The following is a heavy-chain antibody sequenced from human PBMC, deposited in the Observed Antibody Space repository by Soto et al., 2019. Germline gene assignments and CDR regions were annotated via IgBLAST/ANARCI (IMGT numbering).Heavy chain of an antibody. D-gene: IGHD6-6*01. CDR1: GYTFTNYG. Sequence: QVQLLQSGAEVKKPGASVKVSCKASGYTFTNYGITWVRQAPGQGLEWMGWISAYNGDTHYTQRLQGRVTMTTDTSTSTAYMELRGLRSDDTAVYYCARVRQLVRYFYDYMDVWGKGTTVTVSS. V-gene: IGHV1-18*01. CDR2: ISAYNGDT. J-gene: IGHJ6*03. CDR3: ARVRQLVRYFYDYMDV.